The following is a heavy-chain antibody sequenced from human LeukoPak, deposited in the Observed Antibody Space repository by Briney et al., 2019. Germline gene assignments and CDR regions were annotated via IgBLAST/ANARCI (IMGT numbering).Heavy chain of an antibody. D-gene: IGHD2-15*01. J-gene: IGHJ3*02. CDR3: ASLGCSGGSCSDDAFDI. Sequence: TGGSLRLSCAASGFTFSSYGMHWVRQAPGKGLEWVAVISYDGSNKYYADSVKGRFTISRDNAKNSLYLQMNSLRAEDTAVYYCASLGCSGGSCSDDAFDIWGQGTMVTVSS. CDR2: ISYDGSNK. CDR1: GFTFSSYG. V-gene: IGHV3-30*03.